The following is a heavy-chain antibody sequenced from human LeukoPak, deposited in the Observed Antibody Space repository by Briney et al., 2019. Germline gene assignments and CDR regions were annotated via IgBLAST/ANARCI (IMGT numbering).Heavy chain of an antibody. CDR3: TRDLSYFDY. CDR2: IRSKAYGGTT. J-gene: IGHJ4*02. V-gene: IGHV3-49*04. CDR1: GFTFGDYA. Sequence: GGSLRLSCTASGFTFGDYAMSWVRQAPGKGLEWVGFIRSKAYGGTTEYAASVKGRFTISRDDSKSIAYLQMHSLKTEDTAVYYCTRDLSYFDYWGQGTLVTVSS.